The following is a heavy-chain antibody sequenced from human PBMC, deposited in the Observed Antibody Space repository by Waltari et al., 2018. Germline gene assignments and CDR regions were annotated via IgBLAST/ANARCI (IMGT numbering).Heavy chain of an antibody. D-gene: IGHD6-13*01. CDR2: INQDGSEK. CDR1: GFTFSHNW. CDR3: TRGGDDSSWYWRN. V-gene: IGHV3-7*01. Sequence: EVQLVESGGGLVQPGGSLRLSCAASGFTFSHNWMTWVRQAQGKGLEWVANINQDGSEKYSVESVKGRFTISRDNAKNSLYLQLNSLRADDTAVYYCTRGGDDSSWYWRNWGQGTLVTVSS. J-gene: IGHJ4*02.